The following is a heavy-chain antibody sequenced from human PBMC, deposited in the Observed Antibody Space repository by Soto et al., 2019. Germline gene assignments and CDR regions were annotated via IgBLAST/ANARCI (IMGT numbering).Heavy chain of an antibody. V-gene: IGHV3-23*01. CDR1: GFTFNNYA. CDR2: ITGSGGDT. Sequence: PGGSLRLSCAASGFTFNNYAMSWVRQAPGKGLEWVSAITGSGGDTYHADSVKGRFTISRDNSKNTLYLQMNTLRAEDTAVYYCAKGSASGSTYYFDYWGPGTLVTVSS. J-gene: IGHJ4*01. CDR3: AKGSASGSTYYFDY. D-gene: IGHD6-25*01.